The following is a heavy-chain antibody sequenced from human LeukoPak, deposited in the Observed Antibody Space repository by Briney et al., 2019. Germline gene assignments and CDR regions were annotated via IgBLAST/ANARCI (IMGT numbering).Heavy chain of an antibody. Sequence: PSETLSLTCTVSGGSISSGGYYWSWIRQPPGKGLEWIGYIYHSGSTYYNPSLKSRVTISVDRSENQFSLKLSSVTAADTAVYYCARDPGLWSGYPVDTAMVTRGVYWGQGTLVTVSS. CDR1: GGSISSGGYY. D-gene: IGHD5-18*01. CDR3: ARDPGLWSGYPVDTAMVTRGVY. CDR2: IYHSGST. J-gene: IGHJ4*02. V-gene: IGHV4-30-2*01.